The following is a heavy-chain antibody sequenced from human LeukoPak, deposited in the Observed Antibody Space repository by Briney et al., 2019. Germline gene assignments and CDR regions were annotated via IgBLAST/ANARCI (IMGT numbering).Heavy chain of an antibody. V-gene: IGHV3-21*04. CDR1: GFAFSSYS. D-gene: IGHD2-21*01. Sequence: GGSLRLSCAASGFAFSSYSMNWVRQAPGKGLEWVSSISSESTHILYAEPVKGRFTISRDNAKNSLYLQMNSLRAEDTAVYYCARISSDAHYYYFDYWGRGTLVTVSS. CDR2: ISSESTHI. CDR3: ARISSDAHYYYFDY. J-gene: IGHJ4*02.